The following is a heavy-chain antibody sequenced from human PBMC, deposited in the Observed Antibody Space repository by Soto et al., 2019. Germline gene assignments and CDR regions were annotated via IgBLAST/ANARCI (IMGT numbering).Heavy chain of an antibody. CDR2: IIPIFGTA. D-gene: IGHD6-19*01. V-gene: IGHV1-69*13. J-gene: IGHJ4*02. CDR1: GGTFSSYA. CDR3: ARDGGGRLSIAVASIDY. Sequence: GASVKVSCKASGGTFSSYAISWVRQAPGQGLEWMGGIIPIFGTANYAQKFQGRVTITADESTSTAYMELSSLRSEDTAVYYCARDGGGRLSIAVASIDYWGQGTLVTVSS.